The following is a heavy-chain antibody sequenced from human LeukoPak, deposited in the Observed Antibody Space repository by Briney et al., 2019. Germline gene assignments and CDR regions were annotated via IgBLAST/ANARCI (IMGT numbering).Heavy chain of an antibody. V-gene: IGHV3-43D*04. CDR2: VSWDCERT. J-gene: IGHJ3*02. CDR3: ARDLYLHPKGVFDI. CDR1: GFNLDDYG. D-gene: IGHD2-8*01. Sequence: PGGSQRLYCSAHGFNLDDYGMHSLRQSPGPGLEWDHLVSWDCERTNYAHSVKGRFIISRDNTKNSLYLQMTSLRVEDTAFYFCARDLYLHPKGVFDIWGQGSVVTVSS.